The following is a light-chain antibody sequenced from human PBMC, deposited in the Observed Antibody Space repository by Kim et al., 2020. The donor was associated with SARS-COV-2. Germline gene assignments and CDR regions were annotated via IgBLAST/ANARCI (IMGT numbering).Light chain of an antibody. V-gene: IGLV1-40*01. CDR1: SSNIGAGYD. J-gene: IGLJ3*02. CDR2: GNN. CDR3: QSYDNRWSDSV. Sequence: QRVTISCTGSSSNIGAGYDVHWYQQLPGTAPKLLIYGNNNRPSGVPDRFSGSKSGTSASLAISGLQAEDEADYYCQSYDNRWSDSVFGGGTKLTVL.